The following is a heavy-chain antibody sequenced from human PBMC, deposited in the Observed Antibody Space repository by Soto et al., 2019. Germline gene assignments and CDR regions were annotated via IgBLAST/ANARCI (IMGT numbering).Heavy chain of an antibody. D-gene: IGHD3-22*01. CDR2: ISAYNGNT. CDR1: GYTFTSYG. V-gene: IGHV1-18*04. Sequence: QVQLVQSGAEVKKPGASVKVSCKASGYTFTSYGISWVRQAPGQGLEWMGWISAYNGNTNYAQKVQGRVTMTTDTSTSTAYMELSSLRSEDTAMYYCARGWGYDSNDYYYAYWGQGTLVIVSS. CDR3: ARGWGYDSNDYYYAY. J-gene: IGHJ4*02.